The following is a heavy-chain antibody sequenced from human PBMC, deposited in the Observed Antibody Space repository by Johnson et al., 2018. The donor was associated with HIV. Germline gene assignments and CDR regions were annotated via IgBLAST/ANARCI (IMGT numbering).Heavy chain of an antibody. J-gene: IGHJ3*02. D-gene: IGHD1-26*01. CDR1: GFTVTTKY. CDR2: IYSGGST. Sequence: VQLVESGGGLVQPGGSLRLSCAASGFTVTTKYMSWVRQAPGKGLEWVSVIYSGGSTYYLDSVKGRFTISRDNAKSSLYLQMNSLRAEDTAMYYCAREGVGTTCPFDIWGQGTRVTVSS. V-gene: IGHV3-66*01. CDR3: AREGVGTTCPFDI.